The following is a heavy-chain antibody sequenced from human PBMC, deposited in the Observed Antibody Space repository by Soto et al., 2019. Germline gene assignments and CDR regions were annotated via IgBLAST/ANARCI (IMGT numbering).Heavy chain of an antibody. Sequence: GGSLGLCCAACGFKFCVYGVSWVRQAPGKGLEWVGNIKHDTSEAHYADSVKGRFTITRDNIKNFLFLQMNGLRSDDTASYYCERDGLLFSGPYHPSRCDDRGLGTLVTV. CDR1: GFKFCVYG. J-gene: IGHJ4*02. CDR2: IKHDTSEA. D-gene: IGHD3-10*01. CDR3: ERDGLLFSGPYHPSRCDD. V-gene: IGHV3-7*03.